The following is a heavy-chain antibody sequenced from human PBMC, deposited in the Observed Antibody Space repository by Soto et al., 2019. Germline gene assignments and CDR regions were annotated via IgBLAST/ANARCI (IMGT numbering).Heavy chain of an antibody. J-gene: IGHJ4*02. V-gene: IGHV4-61*08. Sequence: PSETLSLTCTVSDDSFRGAEYYWSWIRQPLGKGPEWIGYTYYNGDTKYNPALRSRVTMSEDTSKNQFSLRLSSVTAADTAVYFCARGPAYIDGWRTFDLWGRGILVNVS. CDR1: DDSFRGAEYY. D-gene: IGHD6-19*01. CDR2: TYYNGDT. CDR3: ARGPAYIDGWRTFDL.